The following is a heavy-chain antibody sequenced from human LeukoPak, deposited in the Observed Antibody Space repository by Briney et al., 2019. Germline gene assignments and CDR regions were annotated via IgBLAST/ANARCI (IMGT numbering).Heavy chain of an antibody. CDR2: IGGSNGIT. J-gene: IGHJ4*02. CDR3: ARNENSGWGYFDY. D-gene: IGHD5-12*01. V-gene: IGHV3-23*01. CDR1: RFTFNSYA. Sequence: GALRLSCAASRFTFNSYAMSWVRQAPGKGLEWVSVIGGSNGITFYVGSVKGRFTISRDNFKDTLYLQMNSLRAEDTAVYYCARNENSGWGYFDYWGQGTLVTVSS.